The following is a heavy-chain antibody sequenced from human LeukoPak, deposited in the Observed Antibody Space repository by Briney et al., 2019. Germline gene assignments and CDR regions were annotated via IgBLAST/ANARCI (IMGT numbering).Heavy chain of an antibody. CDR3: ARGIAAAGTWGWFDP. D-gene: IGHD6-13*01. Sequence: PSETLSLTCTISGGSISSYYWNWIRQPAGKGMEWIGRIYTSGSTNYNPSLKSRVTMSVDTSKNQFSLRLSSVTAADTAVYYCARGIAAAGTWGWFDPWGQGILVTVSS. CDR1: GGSISSYY. V-gene: IGHV4-4*07. CDR2: IYTSGST. J-gene: IGHJ5*02.